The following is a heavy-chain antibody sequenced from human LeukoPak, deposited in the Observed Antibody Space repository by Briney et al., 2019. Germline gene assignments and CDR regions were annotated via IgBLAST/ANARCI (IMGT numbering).Heavy chain of an antibody. Sequence: PSETLSLTCTVSGGSINSYYWSWIRQPPGKGLEWVGYIYYGGSTNYNPSLKSRVTISVATSKNQFSLNLNSVTAADTAVYYCARSKSGTYSWFDPWGQGTLVTVSS. CDR1: GGSINSYY. CDR2: IYYGGST. D-gene: IGHD1-26*01. V-gene: IGHV4-59*08. CDR3: ARSKSGTYSWFDP. J-gene: IGHJ5*02.